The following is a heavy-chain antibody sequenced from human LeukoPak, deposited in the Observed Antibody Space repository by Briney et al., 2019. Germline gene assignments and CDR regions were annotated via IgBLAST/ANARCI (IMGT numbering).Heavy chain of an antibody. CDR2: IYYSGST. V-gene: IGHV4-31*03. Sequence: SETLSLTCTVSGGSISSGGYYWSWIRQHPGKGLEWIGYIYYSGSTYYNPSLKSRVTISVDTSKNQFSLKLSSVTAADTAVYYCARGDSIAAAGSPGALDIWGQGTMVTVSS. D-gene: IGHD6-13*01. CDR3: ARGDSIAAAGSPGALDI. J-gene: IGHJ3*02. CDR1: GGSISSGGYY.